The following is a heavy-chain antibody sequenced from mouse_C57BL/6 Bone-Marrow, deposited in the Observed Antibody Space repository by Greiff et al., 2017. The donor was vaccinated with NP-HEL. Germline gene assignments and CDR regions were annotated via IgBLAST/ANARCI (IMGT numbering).Heavy chain of an antibody. V-gene: IGHV1-52*01. D-gene: IGHD1-1*01. CDR3: ARSLITTVVAKGYFDV. CDR2: IDPSDSET. Sequence: VQLQQPGAELVRPGSSVKLSCKASGYTFTSYWMHWVKQRPIQGLEWIGNIDPSDSETHYNQKFKDKATLTVDKSSSTAYMQLSSLTSEDSAVYYCARSLITTVVAKGYFDVWGTGTTVTVSS. CDR1: GYTFTSYW. J-gene: IGHJ1*03.